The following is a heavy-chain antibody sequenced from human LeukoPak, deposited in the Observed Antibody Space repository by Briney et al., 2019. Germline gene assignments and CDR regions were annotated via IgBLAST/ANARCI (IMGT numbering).Heavy chain of an antibody. V-gene: IGHV3-23*01. D-gene: IGHD2-2*01. CDR3: AKDDEDSSSSDY. Sequence: GGSLRLSCAASGFTFSSYAMGWVRQAPGKGLEWVSAISGSGGSTYYADSVKGRFTISRDNSKNTLYLQMNSLRAEDTAVYYCAKDDEDSSSSDYWGQGTLVTVSS. CDR2: ISGSGGST. CDR1: GFTFSSYA. J-gene: IGHJ4*02.